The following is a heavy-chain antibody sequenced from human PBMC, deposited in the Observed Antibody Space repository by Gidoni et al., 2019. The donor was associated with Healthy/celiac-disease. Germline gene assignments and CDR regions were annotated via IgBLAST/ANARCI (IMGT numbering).Heavy chain of an antibody. Sequence: ESLRISCKGSGYSFTSYWISWVRQMPGKGLEWMGRIDPSDSYTNYSPSFQGHVTISADKSISTAYLQWSSLKASDTAMYYCATFAPDYYDSSGYYGGAFDIWGQGTMVTVSS. J-gene: IGHJ3*02. V-gene: IGHV5-10-1*01. CDR1: GYSFTSYW. CDR2: IDPSDSYT. CDR3: ATFAPDYYDSSGYYGGAFDI. D-gene: IGHD3-22*01.